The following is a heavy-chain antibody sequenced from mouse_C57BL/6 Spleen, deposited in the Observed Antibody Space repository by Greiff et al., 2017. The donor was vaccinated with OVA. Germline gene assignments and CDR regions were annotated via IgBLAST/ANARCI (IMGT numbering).Heavy chain of an antibody. J-gene: IGHJ2*01. V-gene: IGHV5-4*03. D-gene: IGHD1-1*01. CDR1: GFTFSSYA. Sequence: EVKLVESGGGLVKPGGSLKLSCAASGFTFSSYAMSWVRQTPEKRLEWVATISDGGSYTYYPDNVKGRFTISRDNAKNNLYLQMRHLKSEDTAMYYCARGDYYGSSYYFDYWGQGTTLTGSS. CDR2: ISDGGSYT. CDR3: ARGDYYGSSYYFDY.